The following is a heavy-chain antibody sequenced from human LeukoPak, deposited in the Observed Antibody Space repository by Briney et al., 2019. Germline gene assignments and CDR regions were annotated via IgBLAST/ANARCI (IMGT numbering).Heavy chain of an antibody. V-gene: IGHV3-13*01. Sequence: GGSLRLSCAASGFTFSSYAMSWVRQAPGNGLEWVSAIGTAGDTYYPGSVKGRFTISRENAKNSLYLQMNSLRAGDTAVYYCARAPSPYYYYGMDVWGQGTTVTVSS. CDR2: IGTAGDT. CDR3: ARAPSPYYYYGMDV. CDR1: GFTFSSYA. J-gene: IGHJ6*02.